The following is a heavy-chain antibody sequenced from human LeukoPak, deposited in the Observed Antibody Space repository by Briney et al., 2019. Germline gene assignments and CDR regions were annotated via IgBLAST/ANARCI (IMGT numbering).Heavy chain of an antibody. D-gene: IGHD3-9*01. Sequence: SETLSLTCAVYGGSFSGYYWSWIRQPPGKGLEWIGEINHSGSTNYNPSLKSRVTMSVDTSKNQFSLKLSSVTAADTAVYYCARVSRYFDWLLSPYFDYWGQGTLVTVSS. CDR3: ARVSRYFDWLLSPYFDY. V-gene: IGHV4-34*01. CDR2: INHSGST. CDR1: GGSFSGYY. J-gene: IGHJ4*02.